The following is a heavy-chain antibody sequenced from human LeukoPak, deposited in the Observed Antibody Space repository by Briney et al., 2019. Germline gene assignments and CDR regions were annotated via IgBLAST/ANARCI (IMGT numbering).Heavy chain of an antibody. CDR2: ISSSSSYI. V-gene: IGHV3-21*01. CDR1: GFTFSSYS. J-gene: IGHJ3*02. Sequence: KSGGSLRLSCAASGFTFSSYSMNWVRQAPGKGLEWVSSISSSSSYIYYADSVKGRFTISRDNAKNSLYLQMNSLRAEDTAVHYCARAIYGDYEAFDIWGQGTMVTVSS. D-gene: IGHD4-17*01. CDR3: ARAIYGDYEAFDI.